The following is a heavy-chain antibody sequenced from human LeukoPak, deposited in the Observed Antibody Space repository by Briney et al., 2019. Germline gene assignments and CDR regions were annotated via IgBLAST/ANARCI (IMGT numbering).Heavy chain of an antibody. J-gene: IGHJ4*02. CDR2: ISSSSSTI. V-gene: IGHV3-48*04. D-gene: IGHD5-18*01. Sequence: GGSLRLSCAASGFTFSSYWMSWVRQAPGKGLEWVSYISSSSSTIYYADSVKGRFTISRDNAKNSLYLQMNSLRAEDTAVYYCARGELWDYFDYWGQGTLVTVFS. CDR3: ARGELWDYFDY. CDR1: GFTFSSYW.